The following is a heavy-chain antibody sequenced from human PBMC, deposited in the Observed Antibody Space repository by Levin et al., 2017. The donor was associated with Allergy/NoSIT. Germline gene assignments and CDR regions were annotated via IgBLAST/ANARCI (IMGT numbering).Heavy chain of an antibody. D-gene: IGHD6-19*01. J-gene: IGHJ3*02. CDR1: GFTFSSYG. Sequence: GGSLRLSCAASGFTFSSYGMHWVRQAPGKGLEWVAVIWYDGSNKYYADSVKGRFTISRDNSKNTLYLQMNSLRAEDTAVYYCAREPNGYSSGWAALDAFDIWGQGTMVTVSS. V-gene: IGHV3-33*01. CDR2: IWYDGSNK. CDR3: AREPNGYSSGWAALDAFDI.